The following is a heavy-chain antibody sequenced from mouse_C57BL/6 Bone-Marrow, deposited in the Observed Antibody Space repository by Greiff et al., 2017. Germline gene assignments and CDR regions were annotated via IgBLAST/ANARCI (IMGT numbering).Heavy chain of an antibody. Sequence: VQLQQSGAELVRPGTSVTVSCKASGYAFTNYLIEWVKQRPGQGLEWIGVINPGSGGTNNNEKFKGQATLTADKSSSTAYMQISSLTSEDSAVYFCARGGGNFYFDYGGQGTTLTVSS. V-gene: IGHV1-54*01. CDR3: ARGGGNFYFDY. CDR2: INPGSGGT. D-gene: IGHD2-1*01. CDR1: GYAFTNYL. J-gene: IGHJ2*01.